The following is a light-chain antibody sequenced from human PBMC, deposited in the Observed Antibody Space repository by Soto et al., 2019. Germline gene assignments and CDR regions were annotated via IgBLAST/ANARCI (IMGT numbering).Light chain of an antibody. V-gene: IGKV3-20*01. CDR2: GAS. CDR1: ESVSSSY. CDR3: QQYGSSPWT. J-gene: IGKJ1*01. Sequence: EIVLTQSPGTLSLSPGQRATLSCRAGESVSSSYLAWYQHKPGQAPRLLIYGASFRATGIPDRFSGSGSGTDFTLTIRRLEPEDFAVYYCQQYGSSPWTFGQGTKVEIK.